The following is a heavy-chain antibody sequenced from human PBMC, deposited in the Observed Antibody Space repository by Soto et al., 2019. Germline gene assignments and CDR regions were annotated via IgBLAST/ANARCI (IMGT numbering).Heavy chain of an antibody. Sequence: PETLSLTCDVYGVFFSDYHWSWIRQPPGKGLEWIGKISHSGSANYNPSLKSRVSIWVHTSKNQFSLEVSSVTAADTAMYFCARGRHHETYSYYSGGWYYFELWGQGSLVTVS. V-gene: IGHV4-34*01. J-gene: IGHJ4*02. D-gene: IGHD3-22*01. CDR1: GVFFSDYH. CDR2: ISHSGSA. CDR3: ARGRHHETYSYYSGGWYYFEL.